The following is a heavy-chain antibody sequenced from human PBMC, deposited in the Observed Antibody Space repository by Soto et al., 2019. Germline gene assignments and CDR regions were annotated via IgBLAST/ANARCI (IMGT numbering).Heavy chain of an antibody. J-gene: IGHJ6*02. D-gene: IGHD3-22*01. Sequence: GSLRLSCAASGFTFSSYGMHWVRQAPGKGLEWVAVIWYDGSNKYYADSVKGRFTISRDNSKNTLYLQMNSLRAEDTAVYYCARDSLSSGYYYGMDVWGQGTTVTVSS. CDR2: IWYDGSNK. V-gene: IGHV3-33*01. CDR1: GFTFSSYG. CDR3: ARDSLSSGYYYGMDV.